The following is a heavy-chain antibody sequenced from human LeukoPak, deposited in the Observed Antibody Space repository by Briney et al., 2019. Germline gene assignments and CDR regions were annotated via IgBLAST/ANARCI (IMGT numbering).Heavy chain of an antibody. CDR3: ASTRIAAAHDAFDI. V-gene: IGHV4-59*08. D-gene: IGHD6-13*01. CDR1: GGSISSYY. Sequence: SDTLSLTCTVSGGSISSYYWIWLRQPPGKGLDGMGYIYSSGRTNYNPSLKSRVTISVATSKNQFSLKLSSVTAADTAVYYCASTRIAAAHDAFDIWGQGTMVTVSS. J-gene: IGHJ3*02. CDR2: IYSSGRT.